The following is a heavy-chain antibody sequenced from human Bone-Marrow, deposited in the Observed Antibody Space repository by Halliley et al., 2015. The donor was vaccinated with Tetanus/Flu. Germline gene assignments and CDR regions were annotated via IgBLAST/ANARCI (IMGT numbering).Heavy chain of an antibody. CDR2: LGFTGGGS. CDR1: GFNFGAYA. D-gene: IGHD2-2*01. V-gene: IGHV3-23*01. Sequence: SLRLSCEASGFNFGAYAMTWVRQAPGKGLEWVSGLGFTGGGSYYADSVKGRFTISRDNSRNTLYLQMNRLTVEDTAVYYCAKDRRSKGVSCFGLVVGGQGPTVTVSS. CDR3: AKDRRSKGVSCFGLVV. J-gene: IGHJ6*02.